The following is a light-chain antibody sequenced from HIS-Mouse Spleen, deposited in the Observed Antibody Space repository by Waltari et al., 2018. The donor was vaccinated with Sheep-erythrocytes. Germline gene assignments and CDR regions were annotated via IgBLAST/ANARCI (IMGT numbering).Light chain of an antibody. Sequence: QSALTQPASVSGSPGQSITISCTGTSSDVGSYNLVSWYQQHPGKAPKLMIYEGSKRPSWVSNRFSGSKAGNTASLTISWLQAEDEADYYCCSYAGSSTWVFGGGTKLTVL. CDR2: EGS. CDR3: CSYAGSSTWV. V-gene: IGLV2-23*01. CDR1: SSDVGSYNL. J-gene: IGLJ3*02.